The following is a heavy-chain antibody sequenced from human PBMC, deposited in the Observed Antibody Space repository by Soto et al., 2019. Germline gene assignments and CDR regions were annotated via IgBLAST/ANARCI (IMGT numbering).Heavy chain of an antibody. CDR1: GYMFTSYG. CDR2: ISAYNGNT. V-gene: IGHV1-18*01. J-gene: IGHJ5*02. CDR3: ARVSELVSWFDP. D-gene: IGHD6-6*01. Sequence: QVQLVQSGAEVKKPGASVKVSCKAFGYMFTSYGISWVRQAPGQGLEWMGRISAYNGNTNYAQKFQGRVTMTTDTSTSTAYMELRSLRSDDTAVYYGARVSELVSWFDPWGQGTLVTVSS.